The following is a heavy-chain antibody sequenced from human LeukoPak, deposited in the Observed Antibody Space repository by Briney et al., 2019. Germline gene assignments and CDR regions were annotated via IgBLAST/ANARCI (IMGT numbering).Heavy chain of an antibody. J-gene: IGHJ6*03. CDR2: IYYSGST. D-gene: IGHD3-9*01. CDR1: GGSISSYY. V-gene: IGHV4-59*01. Sequence: PSETLSLTCTVSGGSISSYYWSWIRQPPGKGLEWIGYIYYSGSTNYNPSLKSRVTISVDASKNQFSLKLSSVTAADTAVYYCARGTRGLTGEGSYYYYYMDVWGKGTTVTVSS. CDR3: ARGTRGLTGEGSYYYYYMDV.